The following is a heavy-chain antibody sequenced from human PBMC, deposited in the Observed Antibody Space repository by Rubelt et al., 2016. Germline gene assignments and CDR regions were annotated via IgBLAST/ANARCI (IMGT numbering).Heavy chain of an antibody. CDR2: IAYSGST. V-gene: IGHV4-39*07. CDR1: GGSISSSSYY. D-gene: IGHD2-2*01. CDR3: ARDRPDCSSTSCPLDY. Sequence: QLQLQESGPGLVKPSETLSLTCTVSGGSISSSSYYWGWIRQPPGKGLKWIGRIAYSGSTYYNPAVKGGVSISVDTSKNQCSLKLSSVTAADTAVYYCARDRPDCSSTSCPLDYWGQGTLVTVSS. J-gene: IGHJ4*02.